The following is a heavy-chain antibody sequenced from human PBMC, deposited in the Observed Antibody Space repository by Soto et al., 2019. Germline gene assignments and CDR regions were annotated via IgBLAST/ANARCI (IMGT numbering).Heavy chain of an antibody. CDR1: GFTFSDYY. V-gene: IGHV3-11*01. D-gene: IGHD3-10*01. CDR3: ARDPRGVRGDPRGR. Sequence: QVPLVESGGGLVKPGGSLRLSCAASGFTFSDYYMSWLRQAPGKGLEWVSYISSSGSTIYYADSVKGLFTISRDNAKNALDLQTNSLRAEDTAVYYCARDPRGVRGDPRGRWGQGTLFTVSS. J-gene: IGHJ4*02. CDR2: ISSSGSTI.